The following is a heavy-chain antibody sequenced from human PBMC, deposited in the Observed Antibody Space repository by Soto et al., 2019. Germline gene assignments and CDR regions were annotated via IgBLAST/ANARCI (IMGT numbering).Heavy chain of an antibody. D-gene: IGHD6-13*01. J-gene: IGHJ4*02. CDR2: IIPILGIA. CDR1: GGTFSSYT. Sequence: QVQLVQSGAEVKKPGSSVKVSCKASGGTFSSYTISWVRQAPGQGLEWMGRIIPILGIANYAQKFQGRVTXTXXKSTSTAYMALSSLRSEDTAVYYCARVAAAGHFDYWGQGTLVTVSS. CDR3: ARVAAAGHFDY. V-gene: IGHV1-69*02.